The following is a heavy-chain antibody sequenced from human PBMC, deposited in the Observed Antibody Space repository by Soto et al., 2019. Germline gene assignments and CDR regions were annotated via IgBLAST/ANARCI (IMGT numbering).Heavy chain of an antibody. V-gene: IGHV1-18*04. CDR1: GYTFTSYG. D-gene: IGHD3-3*01. CDR2: ISAYNGNT. CDR3: ARGPPTFTIFGVVNYYGMDV. J-gene: IGHJ6*02. Sequence: ASVKVSCKASGYTFTSYGISWVRQAPGQGLEWMGWISAYNGNTNYAQKLQGRVTMTTDTSTSTAYMELRSLRSDDTAVYYCARGPPTFTIFGVVNYYGMDVWGQGTTVTVSS.